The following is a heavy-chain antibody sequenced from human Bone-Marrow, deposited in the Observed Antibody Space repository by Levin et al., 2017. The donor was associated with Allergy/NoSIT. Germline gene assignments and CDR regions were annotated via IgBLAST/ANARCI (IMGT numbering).Heavy chain of an antibody. J-gene: IGHJ4*02. CDR1: GGSIRSYY. CDR2: IYYSGST. D-gene: IGHD6-19*01. V-gene: IGHV4-59*01. Sequence: SQTLSLTCTVSGGSIRSYYWSWIRQPPGKGLEWIGYIYYSGSTNYNPSLKSRVTISVDTSKNQFSLKLSSVTAADTAVYYCARATGWLPDYWGQGTLVTVSS. CDR3: ARATGWLPDY.